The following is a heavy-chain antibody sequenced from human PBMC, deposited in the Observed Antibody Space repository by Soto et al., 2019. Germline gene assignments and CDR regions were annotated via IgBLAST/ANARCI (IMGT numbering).Heavy chain of an antibody. CDR3: ARDKITGILDY. CDR1: GYTFTSYE. D-gene: IGHD1-20*01. Sequence: QVQLVQSGAEEKKPGASVKVSCKASGYTFTSYEMHWVRQAPGQRLEWMGWINAGNGNTKYSQKFQGRVTITRDTSASTAYMELSSLRSEDTAVYCCARDKITGILDYWGQGTLVTVSS. V-gene: IGHV1-3*05. J-gene: IGHJ4*02. CDR2: INAGNGNT.